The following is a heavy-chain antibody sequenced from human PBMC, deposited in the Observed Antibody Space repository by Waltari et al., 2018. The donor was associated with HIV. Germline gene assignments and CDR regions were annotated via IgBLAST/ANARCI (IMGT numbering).Heavy chain of an antibody. V-gene: IGHV1-69*08. J-gene: IGHJ4*02. CDR3: AREDIAGPYFDY. CDR2: IIPILGIA. Sequence: QVQLVQSGADVKKPGSSVKVSCKASGGTFSSYTISWVRQAPGQGLEWMGRIIPILGIANYAQKFQGRVTITADKSTSTAYMELSSLRSEDTAVYYCAREDIAGPYFDYWGQGTLVTVSS. D-gene: IGHD6-13*01. CDR1: GGTFSSYT.